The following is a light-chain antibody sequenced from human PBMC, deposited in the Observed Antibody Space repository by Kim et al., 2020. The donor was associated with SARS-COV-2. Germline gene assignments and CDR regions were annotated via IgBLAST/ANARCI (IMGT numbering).Light chain of an antibody. J-gene: IGLJ2*01. CDR3: QSGSV. Sequence: VSGAPGQRVTISCTANSSNIGAGHDVHGYQQLPGTAPQLLIFANNNRPSGVPDRFSGSKSGTSASLAITGLQAEDEADYYCQSGSVFGGGTQLTVL. CDR2: ANN. CDR1: SSNIGAGHD. V-gene: IGLV1-40*01.